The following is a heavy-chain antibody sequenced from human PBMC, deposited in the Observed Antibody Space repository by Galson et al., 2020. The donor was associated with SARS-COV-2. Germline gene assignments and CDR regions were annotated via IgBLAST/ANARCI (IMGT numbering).Heavy chain of an antibody. CDR1: GFTVSSNY. J-gene: IGHJ4*02. CDR2: IYSGGST. V-gene: IGHV3-66*01. CDR3: ARDHLDGYKGNFDY. D-gene: IGHD5-12*01. Sequence: GESLKISCAASGFTVSSNYMSWVRQAPGKGLEWVSVIYSGGSTYYADSVKGRFTISRDNSKNTLYLQMNSLRAEDTAVYYCARDHLDGYKGNFDYWGQGTRVTVSS.